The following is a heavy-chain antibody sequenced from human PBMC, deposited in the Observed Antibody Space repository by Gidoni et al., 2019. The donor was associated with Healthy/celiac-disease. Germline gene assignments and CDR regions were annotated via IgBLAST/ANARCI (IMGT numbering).Heavy chain of an antibody. D-gene: IGHD3-3*01. CDR3: ARDPYECWSGYEPHYFDY. V-gene: IGHV3-33*08. CDR2: IGYDGRKK. Sequence: QVQLVASGGVVVQPGRSLRLSCAASGFTFSSYGMDWVRQAPGKGLEWVAVIGYDGRKKYYADSVKGRFTICRDNSKNTLYLQRNSLGAEDTAVYYCARDPYECWSGYEPHYFDYWGQGTLVTVAS. J-gene: IGHJ4*02. CDR1: GFTFSSYG.